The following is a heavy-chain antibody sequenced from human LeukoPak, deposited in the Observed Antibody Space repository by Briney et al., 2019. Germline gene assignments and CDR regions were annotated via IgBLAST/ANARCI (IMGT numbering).Heavy chain of an antibody. D-gene: IGHD3-10*01. CDR2: IYTSGST. J-gene: IGHJ4*02. CDR3: AGGSYYGYYFDY. Sequence: WETLSLTCTVPGGSISSYYWSWIRQPAGKGLEWIGRIYTSGSTNYNPSLKSRVTMSVDTSKNQFSLKLSSVTAADTAVYYCAGGSYYGYYFDYWGQGTLVTVSS. V-gene: IGHV4-4*07. CDR1: GGSISSYY.